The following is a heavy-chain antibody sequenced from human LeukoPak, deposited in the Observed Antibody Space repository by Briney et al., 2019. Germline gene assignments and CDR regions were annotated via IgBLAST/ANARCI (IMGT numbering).Heavy chain of an antibody. J-gene: IGHJ2*01. Sequence: PSETLSLTCTVSGGSISSYYWSWIRQPPGKGLEWIGSIYYSGSTYYNPSLKSRVTMSVDTSKNQFSLKLSSVTAADTAVYYCARGDYGDLWYFDLWGRGTLVTVSS. CDR1: GGSISSYY. D-gene: IGHD4-17*01. V-gene: IGHV4-59*12. CDR2: IYYSGST. CDR3: ARGDYGDLWYFDL.